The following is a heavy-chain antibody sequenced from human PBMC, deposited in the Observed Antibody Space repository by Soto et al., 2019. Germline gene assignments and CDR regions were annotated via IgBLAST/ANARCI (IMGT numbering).Heavy chain of an antibody. CDR3: AKDFIPRNSIYDPFDI. CDR1: GFNFGNYA. CDR2: VGGDASDT. D-gene: IGHD2-21*01. V-gene: IGHV3-23*01. J-gene: IGHJ3*02. Sequence: EVQLLESGGGLVQPGGSLEVSCRASGFNFGNYAMSWVRQAPGKGPECVSSVGGDASDTHYADSVRGRFTISRDNSKNTLYLHMNSLRAEDTAIYFCAKDFIPRNSIYDPFDIWGQGTTVSVSS.